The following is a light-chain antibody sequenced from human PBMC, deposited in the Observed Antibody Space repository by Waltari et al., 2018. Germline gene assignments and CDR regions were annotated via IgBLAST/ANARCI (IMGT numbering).Light chain of an antibody. CDR1: QSVSSSY. CDR2: GAS. J-gene: IGKJ5*01. V-gene: IGKV3-20*01. Sequence: IVLTQSPGTLSLSPGERATLSCRASQSVSSSYLAWYQQKPGQAPRLLIYGASNRATGIPDRFSGSGSGTDFTLTISRLEPEDFAVYYCQQYGSSPPITFGQGTRLEIK. CDR3: QQYGSSPPIT.